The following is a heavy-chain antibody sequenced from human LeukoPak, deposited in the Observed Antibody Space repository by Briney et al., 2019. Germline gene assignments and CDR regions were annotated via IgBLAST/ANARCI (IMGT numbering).Heavy chain of an antibody. CDR1: GGSISSYY. CDR2: INYGGST. J-gene: IGHJ4*02. V-gene: IGHV4-39*01. CDR3: ATRGTASSGSYYFDY. Sequence: SETLSLTCTVSGGSISSYYWGWIRQPPGKGLEWIGSINYGGSTYYNPSLKSRVTISVDTSKNQFSLKLSSVTAADTAVYYCATRGTASSGSYYFDYWGQGTLVTVSS. D-gene: IGHD6-19*01.